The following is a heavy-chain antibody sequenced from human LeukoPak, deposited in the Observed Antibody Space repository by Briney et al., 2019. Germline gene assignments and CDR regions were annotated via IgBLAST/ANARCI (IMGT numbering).Heavy chain of an antibody. D-gene: IGHD2-2*02. J-gene: IGHJ6*03. CDR1: GFTFNSYA. Sequence: GGSLRLSCAASGFTFNSYAVSWVRQAPGKGLEWVSGISGSGGSTYYADSVKGRFTISRDNSKNTLYLQMNSLRAEDTAVYYCAKSVVPSTIQPMDVWGKGTTVTVSS. CDR3: AKSVVPSTIQPMDV. V-gene: IGHV3-23*01. CDR2: ISGSGGST.